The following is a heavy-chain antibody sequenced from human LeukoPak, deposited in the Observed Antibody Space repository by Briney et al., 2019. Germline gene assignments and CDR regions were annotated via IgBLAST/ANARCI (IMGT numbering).Heavy chain of an antibody. CDR1: GYTFTGYY. Sequence: GASVKVSCKASGYTFTGYYMHWVRQAPGQGLEWMGWIKPNSGGTNYAQKFQGRVTMTRDTSISTAYMELSRLRSGDTAVYYCARLPTVNDAFDIWGQGTMVTVSS. CDR3: ARLPTVNDAFDI. CDR2: IKPNSGGT. D-gene: IGHD4-11*01. V-gene: IGHV1-2*02. J-gene: IGHJ3*02.